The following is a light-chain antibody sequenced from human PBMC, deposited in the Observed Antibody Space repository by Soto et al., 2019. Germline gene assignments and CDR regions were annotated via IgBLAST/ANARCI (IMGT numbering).Light chain of an antibody. CDR1: QSVSSSY. J-gene: IGKJ3*01. CDR2: GAS. V-gene: IGKV3-20*01. CDR3: QQFGSSPLFT. Sequence: EIVLTQSPGTLSLSPGERATLSCRASQSVSSSYSAWYQQKPGQAPRLLIYGASSRATGIPDRFSGSGSGRDCTLTISRLEPEDFAVYYCQQFGSSPLFTFGPETKVDVK.